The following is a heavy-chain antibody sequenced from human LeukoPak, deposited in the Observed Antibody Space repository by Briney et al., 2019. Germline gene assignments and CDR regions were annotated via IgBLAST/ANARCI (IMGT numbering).Heavy chain of an antibody. CDR2: IDSNGIST. CDR1: GFTFSNYW. Sequence: PGGSLRLSCAASGFTFSNYWMHWVRQAPGKGLVWVSRIDSNGISTTYVGSVKGRFTISRDNAKKTLYLQMNSLRAEDTAVYYCARDRTAWFGDLLIGYGMDVWGQGTTVTVSS. J-gene: IGHJ6*02. V-gene: IGHV3-74*03. D-gene: IGHD3-10*01. CDR3: ARDRTAWFGDLLIGYGMDV.